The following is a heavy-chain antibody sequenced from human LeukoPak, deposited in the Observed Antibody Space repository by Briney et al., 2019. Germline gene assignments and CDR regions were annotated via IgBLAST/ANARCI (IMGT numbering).Heavy chain of an antibody. CDR1: GFTFSSYW. J-gene: IGHJ4*02. Sequence: GGSLRLSCAASGFTFSSYWMHWVRQAPGKGLVWVSRISTDGSSTSYADFVKGRFTISRDNSKNTLYLQMNSLRADDTAVYYCAKGPRTVRFGDRHKGIFDYWGQGTLVTVSS. CDR2: ISTDGSST. CDR3: AKGPRTVRFGDRHKGIFDY. V-gene: IGHV3-74*01. D-gene: IGHD3-10*01.